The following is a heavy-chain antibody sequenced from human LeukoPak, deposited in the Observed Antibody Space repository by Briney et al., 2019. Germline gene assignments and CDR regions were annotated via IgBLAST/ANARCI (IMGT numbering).Heavy chain of an antibody. CDR3: AYRRYSTSSFGSFDI. CDR2: IYWDGSK. J-gene: IGHJ3*02. D-gene: IGHD6-6*01. Sequence: SGPTLVQPTQPLTLTCTFSGFSLSTSGVGVGWIRQPPGKALEWLALIYWDGSKPYSPSLKSRLTITEDTSKNQVVLTIVDMAPVDTATYYCAYRRYSTSSFGSFDIWGQGTMVTVSS. V-gene: IGHV2-5*02. CDR1: GFSLSTSGVG.